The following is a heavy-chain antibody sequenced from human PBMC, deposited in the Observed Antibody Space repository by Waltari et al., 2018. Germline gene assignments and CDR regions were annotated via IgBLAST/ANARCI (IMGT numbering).Heavy chain of an antibody. Sequence: GFSFNNYWMSWLRQAPGKGLEWVAHIKQDGSEIYYVDSVKGRFSISRDNAKKSLYLQMNSLRGDDTAVFYCVTWGDLGNFWGQGTLVTVSA. J-gene: IGHJ4*02. CDR1: GFSFNNYW. CDR2: IKQDGSEI. D-gene: IGHD7-27*01. V-gene: IGHV3-7*01. CDR3: VTWGDLGNF.